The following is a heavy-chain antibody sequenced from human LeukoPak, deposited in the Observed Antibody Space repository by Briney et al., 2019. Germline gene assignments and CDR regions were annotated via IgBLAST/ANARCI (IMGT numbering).Heavy chain of an antibody. D-gene: IGHD5-18*01. CDR2: IYYSGST. V-gene: IGHV4-61*01. Sequence: SETLSLTCTVSGGSVSSGSYYWSWIRQPPGKGLEWIGYIYYSGSTNYNPSLKSRVTISVDTSKNQFSLKLSSVTAADTAVYYCARGGYCHGYSSFDYWGQGTLVTVSS. CDR3: ARGGYCHGYSSFDY. J-gene: IGHJ4*02. CDR1: GGSVSSGSYY.